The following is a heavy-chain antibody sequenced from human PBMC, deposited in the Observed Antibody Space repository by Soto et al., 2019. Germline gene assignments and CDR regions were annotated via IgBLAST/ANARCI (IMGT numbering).Heavy chain of an antibody. CDR3: ARDDGVGGYSYGYFDY. D-gene: IGHD5-18*01. CDR1: GYTFTSYG. V-gene: IGHV1-18*01. CDR2: ISAYNGNT. Sequence: ASVKVSCKASGYTFTSYGISWVRQAPGQGLEWMGWISAYNGNTNYAQKLQGRVTMTTDTSTSTAYMELRSLRSGDTAVYYCARDDGVGGYSYGYFDYWGQGTLVTVSS. J-gene: IGHJ4*02.